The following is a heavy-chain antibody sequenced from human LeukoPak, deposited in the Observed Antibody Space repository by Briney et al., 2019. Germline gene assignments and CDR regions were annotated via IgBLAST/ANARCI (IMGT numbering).Heavy chain of an antibody. CDR3: AKGLRITIFGVVTHYGMDV. V-gene: IGHV3-30*18. CDR1: GFTFSSYG. CDR2: ISYDGSNK. J-gene: IGHJ6*02. D-gene: IGHD3-3*01. Sequence: GGSLRLSCAASGFTFSSYGMHWVRLAPGKGLEWVAVISYDGSNKYYADSVKGRFTISRDNSKNTLYLQMNSLRAEDTAVYYCAKGLRITIFGVVTHYGMDVWGQGTTVTVSS.